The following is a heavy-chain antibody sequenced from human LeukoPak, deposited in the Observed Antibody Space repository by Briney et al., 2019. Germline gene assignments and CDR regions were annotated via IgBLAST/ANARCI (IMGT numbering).Heavy chain of an antibody. J-gene: IGHJ4*02. CDR2: IRSKADTYAT. Sequence: PGGSLRLSCAASGFTFSGSAMHWVRQGSGKGLEWVGRIRSKADTYATAYAVSVKGRFTISRDDSKNTAYLQMNSLKTEDTAVYYCTRYGDVDQEFDYWGQGTLVTVSS. D-gene: IGHD4-17*01. CDR1: GFTFSGSA. CDR3: TRYGDVDQEFDY. V-gene: IGHV3-73*01.